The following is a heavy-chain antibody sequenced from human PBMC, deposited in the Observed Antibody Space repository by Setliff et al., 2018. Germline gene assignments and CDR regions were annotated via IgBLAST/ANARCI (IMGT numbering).Heavy chain of an antibody. CDR3: ANYEQRPRNLDY. V-gene: IGHV3-74*01. J-gene: IGHJ4*02. CDR1: GFTFSNYW. D-gene: IGHD3-3*01. Sequence: GGSLRLSCAASGFTFSNYWMYWVRQVPGKGLVWVSRINGVGTITHYADSVKGRFTISRDNDKKTLYLQMNSLRGEDTAVYFCANYEQRPRNLDYWGQGTLVTVSS. CDR2: INGVGTIT.